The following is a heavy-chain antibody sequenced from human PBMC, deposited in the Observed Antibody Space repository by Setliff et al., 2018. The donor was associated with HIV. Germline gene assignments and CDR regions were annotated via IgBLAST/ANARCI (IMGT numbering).Heavy chain of an antibody. CDR1: GASIRSDRMY. J-gene: IGHJ3*01. D-gene: IGHD6-19*01. CDR3: ARSFGWGAFNV. Sequence: TLSLTCSVSGASIRSDRMYWSWIRRPPGQRLEWIGFISFAGHINYNPSLSSRVTVSRDTSRNQFSMTLTSVTAADTAVYYCARSFGWGAFNVWGQGTVVTVS. V-gene: IGHV4-61*01. CDR2: ISFAGHI.